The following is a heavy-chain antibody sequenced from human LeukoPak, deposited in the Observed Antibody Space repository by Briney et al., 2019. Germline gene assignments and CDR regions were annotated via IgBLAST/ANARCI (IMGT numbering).Heavy chain of an antibody. CDR2: IYHSGST. CDR3: ASASGASSSSYFDY. V-gene: IGHV4-38-2*01. J-gene: IGHJ4*02. CDR1: GYSISSGYY. D-gene: IGHD3-10*01. Sequence: SSETLSLTCAVSGYSISSGYYWGWIRQPPGKGLEWIGSIYHSGSTYYNPSLKSRVTISVDTSKNQFSLKLSSVTAADTAVYYCASASGASSSSYFDYWGQGTLVTVSS.